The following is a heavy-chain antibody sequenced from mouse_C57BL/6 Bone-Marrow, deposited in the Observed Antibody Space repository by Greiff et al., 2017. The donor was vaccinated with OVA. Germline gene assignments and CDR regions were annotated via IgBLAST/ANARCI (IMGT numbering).Heavy chain of an antibody. V-gene: IGHV1-82*01. CDR2: IYPGDGDT. CDR1: GYAFSSSW. D-gene: IGHD2-4*01. J-gene: IGHJ2*01. CDR3: ARRGGLRRYFEY. Sequence: QVQLQQSGPELVKPGASVKISCKASGYAFSSSWMNWVKQRPGKGLEWIGRIYPGDGDTNYNGKFKGKATLTADKSSSTAYMQLSSLTSEDSAVYFCARRGGLRRYFEYWGQGTTLTVSS.